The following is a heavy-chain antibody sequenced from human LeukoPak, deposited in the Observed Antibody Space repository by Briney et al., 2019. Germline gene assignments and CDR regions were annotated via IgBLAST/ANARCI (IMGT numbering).Heavy chain of an antibody. CDR3: ARRPRNFRTTGTTREWFDP. Sequence: SETLSLTCAVYGGSFSGYYWSWIRQPPGKGLEWIGEINHSGNTNYNPSLKSRVTISVDTSKNQFSLKLSSVTAADTAVYYCARRPRNFRTTGTTREWFDPWGQGTLVTVSS. CDR2: INHSGNT. V-gene: IGHV4-34*01. D-gene: IGHD1-1*01. J-gene: IGHJ5*02. CDR1: GGSFSGYY.